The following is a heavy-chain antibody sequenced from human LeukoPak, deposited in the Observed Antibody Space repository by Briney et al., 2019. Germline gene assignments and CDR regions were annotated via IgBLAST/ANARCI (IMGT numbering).Heavy chain of an antibody. J-gene: IGHJ4*01. V-gene: IGHV4-30-4*01. CDR3: ARVPRFSSDWIEYRIFDY. D-gene: IGHD6-19*01. CDR1: GGSISSGSYY. CDR2: IHFIEDT. Sequence: PSETLSLTCTVSGGSISSGSYYWSWIRQPPGKGLEWIGYIHFIEDTYYNPSLKSRVTISVDTSKNQFSLKLSTVTAADTAVYYCARVPRFSSDWIEYRIFDYWGQGTLVTVSS.